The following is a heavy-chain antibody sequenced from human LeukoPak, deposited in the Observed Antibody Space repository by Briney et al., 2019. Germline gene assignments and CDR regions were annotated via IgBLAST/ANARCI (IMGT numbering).Heavy chain of an antibody. Sequence: PGASVKVSCKASGYSFTSNYIHWVRQAPGQGLEWMGMIYPRDGSTSYAQKFQGRVTVTRDTSTSTVHMELSSLRSEDTAVYYCARDQEAFDYWGQGTLVTVSS. J-gene: IGHJ4*02. V-gene: IGHV1-46*01. CDR1: GYSFTSNY. CDR2: IYPRDGST. CDR3: ARDQEAFDY.